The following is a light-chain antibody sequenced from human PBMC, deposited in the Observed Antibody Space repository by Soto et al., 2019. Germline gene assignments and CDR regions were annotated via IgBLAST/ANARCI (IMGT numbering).Light chain of an antibody. CDR3: QKYNSAPQYT. Sequence: DIQMTQSPSSLSASVGDRVTITCRASQGISNYLAWYQQKPGKVPKLLIYAASTLQSGVPSRFSGSGSGTDFTLTISSLLPEDVATYYCQKYNSAPQYTFGQGTKLEIK. V-gene: IGKV1-27*01. J-gene: IGKJ2*01. CDR2: AAS. CDR1: QGISNY.